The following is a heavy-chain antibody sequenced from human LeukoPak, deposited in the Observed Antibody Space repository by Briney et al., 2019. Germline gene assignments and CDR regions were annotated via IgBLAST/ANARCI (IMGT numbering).Heavy chain of an antibody. CDR3: ARLVCIVEGCYNH. CDR1: GDSVTSSY. V-gene: IGHV4-59*08. D-gene: IGHD2-15*01. CDR2: VSSDGTT. Sequence: SETLSLTCSVSGDSVTSSYWNCIRQPPGKGLEWIGYVSSDGTTNYTPSLRSRLIMSVDTAKNDISLILTSVTAADTAIYYCARLVCIVEGCYNHRGRGTLVTVSS. J-gene: IGHJ4*02.